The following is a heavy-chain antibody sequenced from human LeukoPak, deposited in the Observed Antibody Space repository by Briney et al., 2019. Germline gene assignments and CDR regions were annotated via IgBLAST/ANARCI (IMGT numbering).Heavy chain of an antibody. CDR1: GYTFTSYA. CDR3: ARDRYYDSSGYYLYYYYGMDV. D-gene: IGHD3-22*01. Sequence: ASVKVSCKASGYTFTSYAMHWVRQAPGQRLEWMGWINAGNGNTKYSQKFQGRVTITRDTSASTAYMELSSLRSEDTAVYYCARDRYYDSSGYYLYYYYGMDVWGQGTTVTVSS. CDR2: INAGNGNT. J-gene: IGHJ6*02. V-gene: IGHV1-3*01.